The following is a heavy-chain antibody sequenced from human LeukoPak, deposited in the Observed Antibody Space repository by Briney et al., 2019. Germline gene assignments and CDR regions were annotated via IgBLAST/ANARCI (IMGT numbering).Heavy chain of an antibody. D-gene: IGHD3-10*01. CDR1: GFTFRNAW. Sequence: GGSLRLSCAASGFTFRNAWMSWVRQAPGKGLEWVGRIKSKNNGGTTDYAAPVTGRFTISRDDSTNTLYLQMNSLKTEDTGVYYCTTGSTSDYGSGSYTTIDYWGQGTLVTVSS. CDR2: IKSKNNGGTT. J-gene: IGHJ4*02. V-gene: IGHV3-15*01. CDR3: TTGSTSDYGSGSYTTIDY.